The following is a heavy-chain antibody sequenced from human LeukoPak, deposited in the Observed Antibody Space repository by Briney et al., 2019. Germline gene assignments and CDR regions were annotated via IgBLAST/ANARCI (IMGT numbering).Heavy chain of an antibody. CDR2: ISTGNGNT. J-gene: IGHJ6*03. CDR1: GDTFIRYG. V-gene: IGHV1-18*01. CDR3: ARGYGSGSYYDYYYYYYMDV. D-gene: IGHD3-10*01. Sequence: ASVKVSCKASGDTFIRYGISWVRQAPGQGLEWMGWISTGNGNTNYGQKFQGRVTMTTDTSTGTAYMELRSLRSDDTAVYYCARGYGSGSYYDYYYYYYMDVWGKGTTVTISS.